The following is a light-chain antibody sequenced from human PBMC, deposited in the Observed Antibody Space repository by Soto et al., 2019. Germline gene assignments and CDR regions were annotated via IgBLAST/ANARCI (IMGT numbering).Light chain of an antibody. J-gene: IGKJ4*01. CDR2: GAS. V-gene: IGKV3-15*01. CDR1: QSVSSN. CDR3: QQYNNWPPLT. Sequence: EIVMTQSPATLSVSPGERATLSCRASQSVSSNLAWYQQKPGQAPRPLIYGASTRATGIPARFSGSASGTELTLTISSLQSEDFAVYYCQQYNNWPPLTFGGGTKVEIK.